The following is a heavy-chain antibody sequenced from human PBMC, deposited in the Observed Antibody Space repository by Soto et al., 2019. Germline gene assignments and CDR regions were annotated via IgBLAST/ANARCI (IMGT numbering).Heavy chain of an antibody. CDR3: ARDQRYYYDSSGFYSWDH. Sequence: WASVKVSCKASGYTFTSYGFSWVRQAPGQGLEWMGWISAYNDNTNYGQKFQGRVTMTTDTSTSTAYMELRSLRSDDTAVYYCARDQRYYYDSSGFYSWDHWGQGTLVTVSS. D-gene: IGHD3-22*01. CDR1: GYTFTSYG. J-gene: IGHJ4*02. V-gene: IGHV1-18*01. CDR2: ISAYNDNT.